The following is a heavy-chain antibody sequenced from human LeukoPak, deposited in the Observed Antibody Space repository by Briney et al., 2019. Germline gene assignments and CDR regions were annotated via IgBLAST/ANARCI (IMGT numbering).Heavy chain of an antibody. D-gene: IGHD6-13*01. V-gene: IGHV3-21*01. Sequence: GGSLRLSCAASGFTFGDYAMHWVRQAPGKGLEWVSSISSSSSYIYYADSVKGRFTISRDNAKNSLYLQMNSLRAEDTAAYYCASRTGYSSSWFFTPRGGYFDYWGQGTLVTVSS. CDR1: GFTFGDYA. CDR3: ASRTGYSSSWFFTPRGGYFDY. CDR2: ISSSSSYI. J-gene: IGHJ4*02.